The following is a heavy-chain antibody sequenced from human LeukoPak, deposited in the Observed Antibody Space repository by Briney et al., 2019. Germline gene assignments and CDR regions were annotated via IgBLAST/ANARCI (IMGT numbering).Heavy chain of an antibody. CDR2: INPKSGGT. Sequence: ASVKVSCKASGYTFTGYYMHWVRQAPGQGREWMGRINPKSGGTNYAQKFQSRVTMTRDTSISTAYMELSRLRSDDTAVYHCARDPETYYYDSSGYYPFDYWGQGTLVTVSS. CDR1: GYTFTGYY. V-gene: IGHV1-2*06. CDR3: ARDPETYYYDSSGYYPFDY. J-gene: IGHJ4*02. D-gene: IGHD3-22*01.